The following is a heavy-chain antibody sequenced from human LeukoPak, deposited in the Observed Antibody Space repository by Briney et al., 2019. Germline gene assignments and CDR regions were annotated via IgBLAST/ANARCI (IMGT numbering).Heavy chain of an antibody. D-gene: IGHD4-4*01. CDR2: IDPDGSST. Sequence: GGSLRLSCAASGFTFSSYSMNWVRQAPGKGLEWVSRIDPDGSSTNYADSVKGRFTISRDNAKNTLYLQLNSLRAEDTAVYYCAREDYSNYAPYFDYWGQGTLVTVSS. V-gene: IGHV3-74*01. CDR3: AREDYSNYAPYFDY. J-gene: IGHJ4*02. CDR1: GFTFSSYS.